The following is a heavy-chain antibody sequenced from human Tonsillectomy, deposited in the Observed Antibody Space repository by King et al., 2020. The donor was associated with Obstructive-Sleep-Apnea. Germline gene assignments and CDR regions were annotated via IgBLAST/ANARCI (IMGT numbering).Heavy chain of an antibody. V-gene: IGHV3-23*04. CDR2: ISSRGGRT. CDR1: GFTFSSYA. Sequence: VQLVESGGGLEQPGGSLRLSCAASGFTFSSYAMSWVRQAPGKGLEWVSGISSRGGRTYYADSVKGRFTVSRDNSKNTLYLQMNSLRAEDTAVYYCAKDGYYDSSGYDSSTPPYFDYWGQGTLVTVSS. CDR3: AKDGYYDSSGYDSSTPPYFDY. D-gene: IGHD3-22*01. J-gene: IGHJ4*02.